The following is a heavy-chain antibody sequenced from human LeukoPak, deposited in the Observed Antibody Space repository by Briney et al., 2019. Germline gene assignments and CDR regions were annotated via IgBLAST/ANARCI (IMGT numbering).Heavy chain of an antibody. V-gene: IGHV1-2*02. Sequence: ASVKVSCKASGYTFTVYYVHWVRQAPGQGLEWMGWINPNSGGTNYAQKFQGRVTMARDTSISTAYMELSRLRSDDTAVYYCARETRDGYNPGFDYWGQGTLVTVSS. CDR1: GYTFTVYY. D-gene: IGHD5-24*01. J-gene: IGHJ4*02. CDR3: ARETRDGYNPGFDY. CDR2: INPNSGGT.